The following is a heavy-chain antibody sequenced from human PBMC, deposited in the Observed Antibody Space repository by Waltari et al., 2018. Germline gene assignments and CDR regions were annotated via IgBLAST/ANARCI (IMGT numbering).Heavy chain of an antibody. J-gene: IGHJ6*02. Sequence: QVQLVQSGAEVKKPGSSVKVSCTASGGTFSSYAISCVRQAPGQGLEWMGGIIPIFGTANYAQKFQGRVTITADESTSTAYMELSSLRSEDTAVYYCARGRPPTNYYYYGMDVWGQGTTVTVSS. CDR2: IIPIFGTA. V-gene: IGHV1-69*01. CDR1: GGTFSSYA. CDR3: ARGRPPTNYYYYGMDV.